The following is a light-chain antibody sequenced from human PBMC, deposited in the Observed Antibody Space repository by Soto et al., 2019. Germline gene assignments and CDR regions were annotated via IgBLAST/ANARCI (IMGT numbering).Light chain of an antibody. J-gene: IGKJ1*01. Sequence: EIVLTQSPGTLSLSPGERATLSCRASQSVSSSYLAWYQQKPGQAPRLLIYGASSRATGIPDRFSGSGSGTDFTLTISRLEPEDFAVYYCQQYGISSWTFDQGTKVEIK. CDR2: GAS. CDR3: QQYGISSWT. V-gene: IGKV3-20*01. CDR1: QSVSSSY.